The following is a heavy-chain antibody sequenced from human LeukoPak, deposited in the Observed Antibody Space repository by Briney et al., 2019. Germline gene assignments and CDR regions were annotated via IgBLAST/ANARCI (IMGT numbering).Heavy chain of an antibody. Sequence: ASVKVSCKASGYSFISNTINWVRQAPGQGLEWMGWINTNTGDPTYAQGFTGRLVFSVDKSVSTSYLQIFDLRSEDTAVYYCARSSRGVIGLLDYWGQGALVTVSS. J-gene: IGHJ4*02. D-gene: IGHD3-16*02. CDR1: GYSFISNT. V-gene: IGHV7-4-1*01. CDR3: ARSSRGVIGLLDY. CDR2: INTNTGDP.